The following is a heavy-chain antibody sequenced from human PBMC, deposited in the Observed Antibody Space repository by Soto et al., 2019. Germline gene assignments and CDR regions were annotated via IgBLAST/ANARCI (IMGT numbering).Heavy chain of an antibody. V-gene: IGHV3-21*02. CDR1: GFTFSSYT. CDR3: ARGPLYYFDY. Sequence: EVQLVESGGGLVKPGGSLRLSCEDSGFTFSSYTMNWVRRAPGKGLEWVSSISSRSTNTHYADSVRGRFTISRDNAKRSLYRQMNSLRAEDTAVYYCARGPLYYFDYWGQGTLVTVSS. J-gene: IGHJ4*02. CDR2: ISSRSTNT.